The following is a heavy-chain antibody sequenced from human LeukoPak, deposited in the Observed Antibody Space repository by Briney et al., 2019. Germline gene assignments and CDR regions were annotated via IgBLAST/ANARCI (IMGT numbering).Heavy chain of an antibody. V-gene: IGHV3-66*01. J-gene: IGHJ4*02. CDR1: GFTVSSSY. D-gene: IGHD1-1*01. CDR3: ARDLEAANTYYFDY. Sequence: GGSLRLSCAASGFTVSSSYMSWVRQAPGKGLEWVSIISGAGTTYYADSVKGRFTISRDNSKNTVYLQVNSLRDEDTAVYYCARDLEAANTYYFDYWGQGTMVTVFS. CDR2: ISGAGTT.